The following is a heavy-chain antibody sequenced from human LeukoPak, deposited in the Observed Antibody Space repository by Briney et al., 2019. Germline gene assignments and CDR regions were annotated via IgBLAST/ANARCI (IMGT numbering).Heavy chain of an antibody. CDR3: ARDAQKTPYYFGSGTYYESRWFDP. CDR1: GYTFTDYY. D-gene: IGHD3-10*01. CDR2: INPNSGGT. Sequence: ASVKVSCKASGYTFTDYYIHWVRQAPGQGLEWMGWINPNSGGTYYAQEFQGRVIMTRDTSINTAYMELSRLRSDDTAVYYCARDAQKTPYYFGSGTYYESRWFDPWGQGALVTVSS. V-gene: IGHV1-2*02. J-gene: IGHJ5*02.